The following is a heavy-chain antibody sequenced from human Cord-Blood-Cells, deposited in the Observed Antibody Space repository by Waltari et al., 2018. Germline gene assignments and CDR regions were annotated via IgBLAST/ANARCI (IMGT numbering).Heavy chain of an antibody. CDR1: GYSFTSYW. CDR3: GRQNTPIVGANDAFDI. CDR2: IPPGDTDN. D-gene: IGHD1-26*01. J-gene: IGHJ3*02. V-gene: IGHV5-51*01. Sequence: EVQLVQSGAEVKKPGESLKISCKGSGYSFTSYWIGWVRQLPGKGLGWMGIIPPGDTDNRYSPSLRGQVTISADKTISTAYVQWSSLKAAATAMYYGGRQNTPIVGANDAFDIWGQGTMVTVSS.